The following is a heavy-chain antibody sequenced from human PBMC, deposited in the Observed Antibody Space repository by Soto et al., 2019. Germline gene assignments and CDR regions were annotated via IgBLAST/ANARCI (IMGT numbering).Heavy chain of an antibody. CDR2: INPNSGGT. Sequence: ASVKVSCKASGYTFTGYYMHWVRQAPGQGLEWMGWINPNSGGTNYAQKFQGRVTMTRDTSISTAYMELSRLRSDDTAVYYCARDGRTMVRGVTNDYWGQRTLVTVSS. V-gene: IGHV1-2*02. CDR1: GYTFTGYY. J-gene: IGHJ4*02. CDR3: ARDGRTMVRGVTNDY. D-gene: IGHD3-10*01.